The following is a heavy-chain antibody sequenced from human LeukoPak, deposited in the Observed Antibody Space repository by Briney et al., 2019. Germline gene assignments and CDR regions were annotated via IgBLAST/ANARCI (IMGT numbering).Heavy chain of an antibody. D-gene: IGHD2/OR15-2a*01. CDR3: AREGPRGNSQFDY. J-gene: IGHJ4*02. CDR2: IKGDGIST. Sequence: GGSLRLSCAASGFDFSSNWMHWVRHAPGQGLVWVSRIKGDGISTNYADSVKGRFTISRDNSKNTLYFQMNSLRAEDTAVYYCAREGPRGNSQFDYWGQGTLVTVSS. V-gene: IGHV3-74*01. CDR1: GFDFSSNW.